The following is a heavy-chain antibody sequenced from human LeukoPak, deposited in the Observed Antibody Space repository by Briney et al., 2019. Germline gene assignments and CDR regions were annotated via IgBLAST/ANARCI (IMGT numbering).Heavy chain of an antibody. Sequence: EGSLRLSCAASGFTFSSYWTHWVRQAPGKGLVWLSRINSDGSSTNYAGSVKGRFTISRDNAKNTLYLQMNSLRAEDTAVYYCGRSSYSSSGGAPDCWGQGTLVTVSS. D-gene: IGHD6-6*01. V-gene: IGHV3-74*01. J-gene: IGHJ4*02. CDR2: INSDGSST. CDR1: GFTFSSYW. CDR3: GRSSYSSSGGAPDC.